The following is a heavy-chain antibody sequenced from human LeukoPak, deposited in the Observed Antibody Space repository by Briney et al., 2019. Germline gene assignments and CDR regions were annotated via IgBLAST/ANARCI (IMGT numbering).Heavy chain of an antibody. V-gene: IGHV3-23*01. CDR3: ATGPQFPDY. J-gene: IGHJ4*02. Sequence: PGGSLRLSCAASGFTFSTYAMSWVRQAPGKGLEWVSGISGSGISTYYADSVKGRFTISRDISRNTLYLQMNSLRAEDTAIYYCATGPQFPDYWGQGTLVTVSS. CDR2: ISGSGIST. CDR1: GFTFSTYA. D-gene: IGHD6-19*01.